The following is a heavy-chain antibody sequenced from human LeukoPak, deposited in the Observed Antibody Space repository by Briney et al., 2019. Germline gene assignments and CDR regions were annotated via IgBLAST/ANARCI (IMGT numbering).Heavy chain of an antibody. Sequence: SETLSLICTVSGGSFSSHYWSWIRQPPGRGLEWVGYIHTSGSTSYNPFLTSRVTMSVDTSNNHFSLRLSSVTAADTAVYYCARGFYDFLTGYYLDVWGKGTTVTVSS. CDR2: IHTSGST. J-gene: IGHJ6*04. V-gene: IGHV4-4*09. CDR1: GGSFSSHY. D-gene: IGHD3-9*01. CDR3: ARGFYDFLTGYYLDV.